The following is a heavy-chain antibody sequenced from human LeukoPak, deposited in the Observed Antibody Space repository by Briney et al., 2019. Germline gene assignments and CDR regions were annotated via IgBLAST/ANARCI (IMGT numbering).Heavy chain of an antibody. CDR3: ARQLDDYVWGSYPLDY. Sequence: SETLSLTCTVSGGSISSSSYYWGWIRQPPGKGLEWIGSIYCSGSTYYNPSLKSRVTISVDTSKNQFSLKLSSVTAADTAVYYCARQLDDYVWGSYPLDYWGQGTLVTVSS. CDR2: IYCSGST. J-gene: IGHJ4*02. CDR1: GGSISSSSYY. D-gene: IGHD3-16*02. V-gene: IGHV4-39*01.